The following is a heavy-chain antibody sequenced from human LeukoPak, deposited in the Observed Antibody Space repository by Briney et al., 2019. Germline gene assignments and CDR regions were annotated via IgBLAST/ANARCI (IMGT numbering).Heavy chain of an antibody. V-gene: IGHV3-11*04. Sequence: AGGSLRLSCTASGFTFNDYYMTWVRQAPGKGLEWLSCISESASATYHADSVKGRFTISRDNAKNSLYLQMNSLRAEDTAVYYCAKGGGYDYVAFDIWGQGTMVTVSS. CDR2: ISESASAT. D-gene: IGHD5-12*01. CDR1: GFTFNDYY. J-gene: IGHJ3*02. CDR3: AKGGGYDYVAFDI.